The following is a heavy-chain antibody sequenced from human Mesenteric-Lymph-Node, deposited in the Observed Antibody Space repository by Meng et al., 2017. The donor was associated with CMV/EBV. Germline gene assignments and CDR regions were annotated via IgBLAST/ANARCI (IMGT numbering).Heavy chain of an antibody. Sequence: GSLRLSCTVSGGSISSYYWSWIRQPPGKGLVWIGEINHSGSTNYNPSLKSRVTISVDTSKNQFSLKLSSVTAADTAVYYCARIAAAGRGWFDPWGQGTLVTVSS. CDR2: INHSGST. CDR1: GGSISSYY. CDR3: ARIAAAGRGWFDP. V-gene: IGHV4-34*01. D-gene: IGHD6-13*01. J-gene: IGHJ5*02.